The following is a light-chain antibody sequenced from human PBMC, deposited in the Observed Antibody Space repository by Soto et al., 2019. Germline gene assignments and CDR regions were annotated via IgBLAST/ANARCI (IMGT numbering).Light chain of an antibody. V-gene: IGKV1-5*02. J-gene: IGKJ1*01. CDR1: QSISSW. CDR2: DAS. CDR3: QQYNSYSST. Sequence: DIPMTQSPSTLSASVGDRVTIICRASQSISSWLAWYKQKPGKAPKLLIYDASILESGVPSRFSGVGSGTDFTLTISSLQPDDFATYYCQQYNSYSSTFGQGTKVEIK.